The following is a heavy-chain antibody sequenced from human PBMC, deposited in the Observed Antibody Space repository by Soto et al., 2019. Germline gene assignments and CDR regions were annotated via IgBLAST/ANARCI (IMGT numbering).Heavy chain of an antibody. CDR2: SSATGAGT. J-gene: IGHJ4*02. CDR1: GFTFSSYG. V-gene: IGHV3-23*01. Sequence: EVQLLESGGGLVQPGGSLRLSCVASGFTFSSYGMTWVRQAPGKGLEWVSFSSATGAGTYYADSVKGRFTISRDNSKNTLYLQMTCLRADDTAVYYCAKDRRAGGNSGFYSDFWGQGALVIVSS. CDR3: AKDRRAGGNSGFYSDF. D-gene: IGHD1-7*01.